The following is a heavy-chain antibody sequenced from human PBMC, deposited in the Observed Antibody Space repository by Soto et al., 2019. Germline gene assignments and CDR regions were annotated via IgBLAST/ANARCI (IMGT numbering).Heavy chain of an antibody. Sequence: PVGSLRLSCAASGFTFSSYSMNWVRQAPGKGLEWVSSISSSSSYIYYADSVKGRFTISRDNSKNSLYLQMNSLRAEDTAVYYCARDLDYGDYYYYGMDVWGQGTTVTVSS. CDR3: ARDLDYGDYYYYGMDV. J-gene: IGHJ6*02. V-gene: IGHV3-21*01. CDR2: ISSSSSYI. CDR1: GFTFSSYS. D-gene: IGHD4-17*01.